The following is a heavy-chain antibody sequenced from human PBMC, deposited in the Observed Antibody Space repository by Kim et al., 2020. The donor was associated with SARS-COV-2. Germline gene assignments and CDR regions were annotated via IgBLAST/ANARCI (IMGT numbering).Heavy chain of an antibody. CDR1: GYTFTSYG. D-gene: IGHD6-19*01. V-gene: IGHV1-18*04. CDR2: ISAYNGNT. Sequence: ASVKVSCKASGYTFTSYGISWVRQAPGQGLEWMGWISAYNGNTNYAQKLQGRVTMTTDTSTSTAYMELRSLRSDDTAVYYCARGLGAVAGRHRGGWFDPWGQGTLVTVSS. CDR3: ARGLGAVAGRHRGGWFDP. J-gene: IGHJ5*02.